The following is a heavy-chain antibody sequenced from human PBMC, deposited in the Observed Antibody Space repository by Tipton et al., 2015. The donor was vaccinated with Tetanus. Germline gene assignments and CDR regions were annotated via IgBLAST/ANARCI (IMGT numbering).Heavy chain of an antibody. J-gene: IGHJ4*02. D-gene: IGHD5-18*01. V-gene: IGHV4-34*01. CDR3: VRGRGLGAYSYGFEY. CDR2: VNQSGST. Sequence: GLVKPSETLSLTCGVSDGSFNAYYWSWIRQTPGKGLEWIGEVNQSGSTKYNPSFNSRAAISVDTSKSQFSLRVRSVTAADTAVYYCVRGRGLGAYSYGFEYWGQGALVTVSS. CDR1: DGSFNAYY.